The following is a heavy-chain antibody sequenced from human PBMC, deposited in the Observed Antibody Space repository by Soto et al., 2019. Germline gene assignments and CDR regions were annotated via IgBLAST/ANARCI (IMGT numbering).Heavy chain of an antibody. J-gene: IGHJ6*02. CDR3: ARDLWGYCGADCYPLDV. Sequence: PSEPLSLTSTASGGSISSYYWSWIRQPPGKRLKWIWNMNNTGSTIYNPSLKSRVTISVDTSKNQFSLKLNSVTAAVTAVYYCARDLWGYCGADCYPLDVWGQGTTVTVS. D-gene: IGHD2-21*02. CDR1: GGSISSYY. CDR2: MNNTGST. V-gene: IGHV4-59*01.